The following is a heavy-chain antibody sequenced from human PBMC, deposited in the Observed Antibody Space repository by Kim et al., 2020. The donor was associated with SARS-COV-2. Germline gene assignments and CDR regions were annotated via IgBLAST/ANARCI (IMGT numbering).Heavy chain of an antibody. D-gene: IGHD2-2*02. CDR2: IYYSGST. J-gene: IGHJ6*02. CDR1: GGSISSGGYY. Sequence: SETLSLTCTVSGGSISSGGYYWSWIRQHPGKGLEWIGYIYYSGSTYYNPSLKSRVTISVDTSKNQFSLKLSSVTAADMAVYYCARGYCSSTSCYIQQQLDGMDVWGQGTTVTVSS. V-gene: IGHV4-31*03. CDR3: ARGYCSSTSCYIQQQLDGMDV.